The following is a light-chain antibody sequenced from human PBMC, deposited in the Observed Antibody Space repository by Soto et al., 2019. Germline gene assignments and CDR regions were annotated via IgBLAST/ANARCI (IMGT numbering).Light chain of an antibody. CDR3: QTYNSAPLT. CDR1: QGIGDT. V-gene: IGKV1-27*01. J-gene: IGKJ4*01. Sequence: TQSPATLSVSPGEGVTLSCRASQGIGDTLAWYQQKPGKVPKLLIYGATTLHSGVPSRFSGSGSGTDFTLTISRLQPGDVATYYCQTYNSAPLTFGGGTKVDIK. CDR2: GAT.